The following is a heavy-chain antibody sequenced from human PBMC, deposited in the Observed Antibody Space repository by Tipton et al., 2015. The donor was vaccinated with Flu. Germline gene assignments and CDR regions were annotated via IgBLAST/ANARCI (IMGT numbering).Heavy chain of an antibody. J-gene: IGHJ6*02. Sequence: RSLRLSCAASGFTFTSYAMSWVRQAPGKGLEWVAVIWHDGTYKYYADSLKGRFTISRDNTKNTLYLQMNSLTAEDTAVYYCAKGGTVREYYYRGMDVWGQGTTVTVYS. V-gene: IGHV3-33*06. CDR1: GFTFTSYA. CDR3: AKGGTVREYYYRGMDV. CDR2: IWHDGTYK. D-gene: IGHD3-10*01.